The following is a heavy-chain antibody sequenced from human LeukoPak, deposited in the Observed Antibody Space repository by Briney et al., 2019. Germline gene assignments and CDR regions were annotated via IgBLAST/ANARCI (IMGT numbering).Heavy chain of an antibody. J-gene: IGHJ4*02. D-gene: IGHD6-6*01. V-gene: IGHV3-9*01. CDR1: GFIFNNYA. CDR3: ARGPNSNWSGLDF. CDR2: ISWNSGTI. Sequence: GGSLRLSCAGSGFIFNNYAMHWVRQPPGKGLEWVSGISWNSGTIDYADSVRGRFTISRDNAKNTLYLQVNNLRAEDTAVYYCARGPNSNWSGLDFWGQGTLLTVSS.